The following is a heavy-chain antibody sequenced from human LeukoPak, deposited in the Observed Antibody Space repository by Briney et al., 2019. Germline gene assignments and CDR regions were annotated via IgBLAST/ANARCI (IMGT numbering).Heavy chain of an antibody. CDR3: ARAFSGSGSYYSEMLYYYYYMDV. D-gene: IGHD3-10*01. Sequence: SETLSLTCTVSGDSISSYYWSWIRQPPGKGLEWIGYIYYSGNTKYNPSLKSRVTISVDTSKNQISLKLNSVTAADTAVYYCARAFSGSGSYYSEMLYYYYYMDVWGKGTTVTISS. J-gene: IGHJ6*03. CDR1: GDSISSYY. V-gene: IGHV4-59*01. CDR2: IYYSGNT.